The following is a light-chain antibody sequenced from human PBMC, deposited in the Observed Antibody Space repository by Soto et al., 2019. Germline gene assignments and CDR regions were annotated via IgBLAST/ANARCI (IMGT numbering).Light chain of an antibody. V-gene: IGLV1-40*01. Sequence: QSVLTQPPSVSGAPGQRVTISCTGSSSNLGAAYDVHWYQQLRGTAPKLLIFANNTRPSGVPDRFSGSKSGTSASLAITGLQAEDEADYYCQSYDISLSASVFGGGTKLTVL. CDR1: SSNLGAAYD. CDR3: QSYDISLSASV. CDR2: ANN. J-gene: IGLJ3*02.